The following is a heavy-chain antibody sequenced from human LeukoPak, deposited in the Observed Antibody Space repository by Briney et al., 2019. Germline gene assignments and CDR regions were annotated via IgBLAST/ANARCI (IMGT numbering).Heavy chain of an antibody. CDR3: ARGPHYYTSGSHFHPFDY. J-gene: IGHJ4*02. D-gene: IGHD3-10*01. CDR1: GFXFRDYW. V-gene: IGHV3-11*06. Sequence: GGSLRLSCAASGFXFRDYWVSWIRQAPGKGLEWVSYISGGSDHTNYADSVKGRFTISRDNAKNSLYLQINSLRDEDTAVYYCARGPHYYTSGSHFHPFDYWGQGTLVAVSS. CDR2: ISGGSDHT.